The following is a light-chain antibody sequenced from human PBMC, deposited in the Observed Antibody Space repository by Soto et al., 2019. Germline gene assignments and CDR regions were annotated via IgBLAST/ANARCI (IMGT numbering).Light chain of an antibody. J-gene: IGKJ2*01. CDR1: QSVSSN. Sequence: EIVMTQSPATLSVSPGERATLSCRASQSVSSNLAWYQRKPGQAPRLLIYGASTRATGIPARFSGSGSGTDFTLTISCLRSEDFATYYCQQYYSFPQTFGQGTKVDIK. CDR3: QQYYSFPQT. V-gene: IGKV3-15*01. CDR2: GAS.